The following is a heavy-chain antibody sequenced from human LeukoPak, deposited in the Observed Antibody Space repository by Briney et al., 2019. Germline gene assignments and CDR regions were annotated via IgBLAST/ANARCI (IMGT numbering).Heavy chain of an antibody. J-gene: IGHJ4*02. D-gene: IGHD6-6*01. Sequence: PSETLSLTCAVYGGSFSGYYWSWLRQPPGKGLEWIGEINHSGSTNYNPSLKSRVTISVDTSKNQFSLKLSSVTAADTAVYYCARFGRLAARHRRRTPDYWGQGTLVTVSS. CDR3: ARFGRLAARHRRRTPDY. CDR2: INHSGST. V-gene: IGHV4-34*01. CDR1: GGSFSGYY.